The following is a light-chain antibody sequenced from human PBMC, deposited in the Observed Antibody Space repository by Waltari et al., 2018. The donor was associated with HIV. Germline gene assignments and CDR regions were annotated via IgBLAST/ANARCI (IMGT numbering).Light chain of an antibody. CDR3: GTWDSSLGAGV. CDR2: EDF. Sequence: SVLTQPPSVSAAPGQTITISCSGSTSNIGSNYVAWYQQFPGRAPKFLIYEDFTRPSGIPDRCAGSKAGTSATLDITGLQTGDEADYYCGTWDSSLGAGVFGGGTKVTV. J-gene: IGLJ3*02. CDR1: TSNIGSNY. V-gene: IGLV1-51*02.